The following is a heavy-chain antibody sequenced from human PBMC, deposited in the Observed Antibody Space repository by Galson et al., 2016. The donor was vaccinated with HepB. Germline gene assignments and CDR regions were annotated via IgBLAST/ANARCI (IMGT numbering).Heavy chain of an antibody. CDR1: GGSITSRTW. CDR2: IYHGGNT. Sequence: SETLSLTCAVSGGSITSRTWWSWVRQPPGSGLEWIGEIYHGGNTNYNPSLTSRVTLPVDKSKNQFSLNLNSVTAADTAVYFCAGHCSTPGTRGFDCWGQGTLVTVSS. J-gene: IGHJ4*02. CDR3: AGHCSTPGTRGFDC. V-gene: IGHV4-4*02. D-gene: IGHD6-13*01.